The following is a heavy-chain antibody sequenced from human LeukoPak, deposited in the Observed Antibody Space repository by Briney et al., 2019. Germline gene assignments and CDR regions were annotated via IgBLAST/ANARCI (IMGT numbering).Heavy chain of an antibody. J-gene: IGHJ4*02. CDR2: MNPNSGNT. CDR3: ARGAIVGADY. Sequence: ASVKVSCKASGYTFTSYGISWVRQAPGQGLEWMGWMNPNSGNTGYAQKFQGRVTMTRNTSISTAYMELSSLRSEDTAVYYCARGAIVGADYWGQGTLVTVSS. CDR1: GYTFTSYG. D-gene: IGHD1-26*01. V-gene: IGHV1-8*02.